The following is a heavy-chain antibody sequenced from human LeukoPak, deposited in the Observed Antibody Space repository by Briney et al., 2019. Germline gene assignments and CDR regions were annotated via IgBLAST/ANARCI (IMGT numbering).Heavy chain of an antibody. CDR2: IKQDGSQT. D-gene: IGHD4-23*01. CDR3: ARGGGLYRY. CDR1: GFTFSTYS. V-gene: IGHV3-7*05. Sequence: GGSLRLSCAASGFTFSTYSMSWVRQAPGKGLQWVANIKQDGSQTYCVDSVRGRFTISRDNAKNSLYVKMNSLRAEDTAVYYCARGGGLYRYWGQGTLVTVSS. J-gene: IGHJ4*02.